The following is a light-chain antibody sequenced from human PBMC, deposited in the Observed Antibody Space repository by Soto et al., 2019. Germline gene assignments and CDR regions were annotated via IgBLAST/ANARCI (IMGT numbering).Light chain of an antibody. J-gene: IGLJ1*01. Sequence: QSVLTQPPSVSGAPGQRVTISCTGSSSKIGAGYDVHWYQQLPGTAPKLLIYGNSNRPSGVPDRFSGSKSGTSASLAITGFQAEDEADYYCQSYDSSLSGYVFGTGTKVTV. CDR2: GNS. V-gene: IGLV1-40*01. CDR1: SSKIGAGYD. CDR3: QSYDSSLSGYV.